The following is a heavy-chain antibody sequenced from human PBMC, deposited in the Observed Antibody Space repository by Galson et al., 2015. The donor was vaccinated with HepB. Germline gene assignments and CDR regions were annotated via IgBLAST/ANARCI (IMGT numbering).Heavy chain of an antibody. CDR2: ISSSGSTI. V-gene: IGHV3-11*04. J-gene: IGHJ4*02. D-gene: IGHD5-18*01. CDR1: GFTFSDYY. Sequence: SLRLSCAASGFTFSDYYMSWIRQAPGKGLEWISYISSSGSTIYYADPVKGRFTISRDDSQNILFLQINSLGPEDTAVYYCARDYTKYSFGYHPYFDFWGQGTLVTVSS. CDR3: ARDYTKYSFGYHPYFDF.